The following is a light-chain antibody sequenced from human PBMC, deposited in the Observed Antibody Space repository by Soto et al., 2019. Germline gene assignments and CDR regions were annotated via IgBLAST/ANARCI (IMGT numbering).Light chain of an antibody. J-gene: IGKJ4*01. CDR2: DAS. Sequence: EIVLTQSPGTLSLSPGEGVTLSCRASQSVTNSYLAWYQQKPGQAPRLLIYDASSRATGIPDRFSGGGSGTDFTLTISRLEPEDFAVYYCQQFSSYPLTFGGGTKVDIK. V-gene: IGKV3-20*01. CDR3: QQFSSYPLT. CDR1: QSVTNSY.